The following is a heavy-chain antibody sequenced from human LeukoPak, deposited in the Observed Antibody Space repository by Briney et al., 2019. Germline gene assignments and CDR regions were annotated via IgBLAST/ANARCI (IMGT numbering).Heavy chain of an antibody. V-gene: IGHV4-59*11. CDR3: VCGSSEDYYYYYMDV. J-gene: IGHJ6*03. Sequence: PSQTLSLTCTVSGVSISSHYWSWVRQPPGKGLEWVGYIYYSGSTNYNPSLKSRVTISVDTSKNQFSLKLSSVTAADTAVYYCVCGSSEDYYYYYMDVWGKGTTVTVFS. D-gene: IGHD6-6*01. CDR1: GVSISSHY. CDR2: IYYSGST.